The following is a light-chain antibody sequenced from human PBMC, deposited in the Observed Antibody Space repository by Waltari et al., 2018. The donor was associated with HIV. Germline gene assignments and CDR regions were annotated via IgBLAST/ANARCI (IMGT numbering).Light chain of an antibody. CDR1: QSISSY. J-gene: IGKJ3*01. CDR3: QQSYSTPLFT. CDR2: AAS. V-gene: IGKV1-39*01. Sequence: DIQMTQSPSSLSASVGDRVTITFRASQSISSYLNWYQQKPGQAPKLLIYAASSFQSGVTSRFSCSGSGTDFTLTISSLQPEDFATYYCQQSYSTPLFTFGPGAKVDIK.